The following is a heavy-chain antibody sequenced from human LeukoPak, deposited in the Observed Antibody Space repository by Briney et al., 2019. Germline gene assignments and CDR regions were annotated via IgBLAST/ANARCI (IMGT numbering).Heavy chain of an antibody. Sequence: PSETLSLTCTVSGDSISSYYWSWIRQPAGKGLEWIGRIYARGSTNYNPSLKSRVTMSLDTSKNQFSLNLSSVTAADTAVYYCARKALPGNWFDPWGQGTLVTVSS. CDR2: IYARGST. V-gene: IGHV4-4*07. CDR1: GDSISSYY. CDR3: ARKALPGNWFDP. J-gene: IGHJ5*02.